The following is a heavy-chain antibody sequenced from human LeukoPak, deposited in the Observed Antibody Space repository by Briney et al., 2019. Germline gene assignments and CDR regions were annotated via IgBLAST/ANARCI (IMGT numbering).Heavy chain of an antibody. CDR3: ASLGYCTNGVCSAAGY. V-gene: IGHV3-21*01. CDR2: ISSSSIYI. J-gene: IGHJ4*02. D-gene: IGHD2-8*01. Sequence: GGSLRLSCAASGFIFSRYSIDWVRQAPGKGLEWVSSISSSSIYIYYADSVKGRFTISRDNAKNSPYLQMNSLRAEDTAVYYCASLGYCTNGVCSAAGYWGQGTLVTVSS. CDR1: GFIFSRYS.